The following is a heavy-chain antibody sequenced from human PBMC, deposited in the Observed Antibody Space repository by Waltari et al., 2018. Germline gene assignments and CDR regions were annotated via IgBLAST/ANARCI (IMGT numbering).Heavy chain of an antibody. CDR2: ISYDGSNK. CDR1: GFTFSSYA. V-gene: IGHV3-30-3*01. J-gene: IGHJ4*02. Sequence: QVQLVEAGGGVVQTGRALRLSCAASGFTFSSYAMQVVRRAPGKGREWVAVISYDGSNKYFSGSVKGRFTISRDNSKNTLYLQMHSLRAEDTAVYYCARSSGGGVDYWGQGTLVTFSS. CDR3: ARSSGGGVDY. D-gene: IGHD6-19*01.